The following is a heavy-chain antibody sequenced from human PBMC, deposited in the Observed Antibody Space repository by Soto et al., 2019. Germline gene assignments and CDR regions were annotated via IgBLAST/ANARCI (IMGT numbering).Heavy chain of an antibody. CDR2: INHSGST. Sequence: QVQLQQWGAGLLKPSETLSLTCAVSGGSFSGYYWSWIRQSPGKGLEWIGEINHSGSTNYNPSLKSRVTRSVDTYKNQFSLKLISVTAADTAVYYYARGWEVDTAMAYFGYWGQGTLVTVSS. D-gene: IGHD5-18*01. CDR3: ARGWEVDTAMAYFGY. CDR1: GGSFSGYY. V-gene: IGHV4-34*01. J-gene: IGHJ4*02.